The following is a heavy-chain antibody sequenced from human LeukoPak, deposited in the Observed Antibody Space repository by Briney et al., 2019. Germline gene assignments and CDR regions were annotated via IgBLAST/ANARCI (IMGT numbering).Heavy chain of an antibody. V-gene: IGHV3-23*01. Sequence: GGSLRLSCAASGFTFSSYAVSWVRQAPGKGLEWVSAISGSGGSTYYADSVKGRFTISRDNSKNTLYLQMNSLRAEDTAVYYCAKDLGQLSYYFDYWGQGTLVTVSS. D-gene: IGHD5-18*01. CDR1: GFTFSSYA. J-gene: IGHJ4*02. CDR2: ISGSGGST. CDR3: AKDLGQLSYYFDY.